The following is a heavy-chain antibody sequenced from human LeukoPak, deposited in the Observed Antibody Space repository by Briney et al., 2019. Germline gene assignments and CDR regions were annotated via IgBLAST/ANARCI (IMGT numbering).Heavy chain of an antibody. CDR3: ARRYYDSSGYYFRSEEDAFDI. J-gene: IGHJ3*02. CDR2: IYYSGST. CDR1: GGSISSYY. D-gene: IGHD3-22*01. V-gene: IGHV4-59*01. Sequence: SETLSLTCTVSGGSISSYYWSWIRQPPGKGLEWIGYIYYSGSTNYNPSLKSRVTISVDTSKNQFSLKLSSVTAADTAVYYCARRYYDSSGYYFRSEEDAFDIWGQGTMVTVSS.